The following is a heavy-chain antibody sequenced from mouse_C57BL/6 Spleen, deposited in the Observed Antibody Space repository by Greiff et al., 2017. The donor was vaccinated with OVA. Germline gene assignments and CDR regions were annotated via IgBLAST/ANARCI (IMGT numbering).Heavy chain of an antibody. CDR1: GYTFTDYY. J-gene: IGHJ4*01. V-gene: IGHV1-26*01. CDR3: ARKGDDGYYRDYDMDY. CDR2: INPNNGGT. D-gene: IGHD2-3*01. Sequence: EVQLQQSGPELVKPGASVKISCKASGYTFTDYYMNWVKQSHGKSLEWIGDINPNNGGTSYNQKFKGKATLTVDKSSSTAYMELRSLTSEDSAVYYCARKGDDGYYRDYDMDYWGKGTSVTVSS.